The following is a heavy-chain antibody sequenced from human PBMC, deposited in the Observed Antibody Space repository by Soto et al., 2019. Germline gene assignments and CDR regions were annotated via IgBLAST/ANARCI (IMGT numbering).Heavy chain of an antibody. Sequence: GGSLRLSCAASGFTFSSYAMSWVRQAPGKGPEWVSAISGSAASTYYADSVRGRFTISRDNSKNTLYLHMNSLRAEDTAVYSCAKGPDDSSGYYYPYYSDYWGQGTLVTVSS. CDR3: AKGPDDSSGYYYPYYSDY. V-gene: IGHV3-23*01. J-gene: IGHJ4*02. CDR1: GFTFSSYA. CDR2: ISGSAAST. D-gene: IGHD3-22*01.